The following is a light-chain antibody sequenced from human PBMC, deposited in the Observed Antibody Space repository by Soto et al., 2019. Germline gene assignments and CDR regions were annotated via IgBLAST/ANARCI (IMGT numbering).Light chain of an antibody. CDR3: SSYTGSTTLDVV. CDR2: EVT. CDR1: SSDVGGHNY. J-gene: IGLJ2*01. Sequence: QSVLTQPASVSGSPGQSITISCTGTSSDVGGHNYVSWYQQHPGTAPKLMIYEVTNRPSGVSNRFSGSKSGNTASLTISGLQAEDEADYYCSSYTGSTTLDVVFGGGTKLTVL. V-gene: IGLV2-14*01.